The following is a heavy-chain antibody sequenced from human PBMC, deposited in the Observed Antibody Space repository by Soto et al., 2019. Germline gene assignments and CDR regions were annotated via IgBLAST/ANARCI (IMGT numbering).Heavy chain of an antibody. D-gene: IGHD2-8*01. CDR3: ARGDSTDCSNGVCSFFYNHDMDV. V-gene: IGHV1-2*04. CDR1: GYSFTDYH. Sequence: ASVKVSCKASGYSFTDYHIHWVRQAXGQGLEWLGRINPKSGGTSTAQKFQGWVTMTTDTSISTASMELTRLTSDDTAIYYCARGDSTDCSNGVCSFFYNHDMDVWGQGTTVTVSS. J-gene: IGHJ6*02. CDR2: INPKSGGT.